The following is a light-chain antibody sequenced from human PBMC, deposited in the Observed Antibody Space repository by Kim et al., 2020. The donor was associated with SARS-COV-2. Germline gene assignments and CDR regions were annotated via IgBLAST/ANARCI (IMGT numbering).Light chain of an antibody. V-gene: IGLV1-47*01. CDR2: RSD. Sequence: QSVLTHPPSASGTPGQRVTISCSGSTSNIGTNFVYWYQQIPGTAPKLLIHRSDQRPSVVPDRFSGSKSGTSASLAISGLRSEDEAYYYCAAWDDRLGVFGGGTQLTVL. CDR3: AAWDDRLGV. J-gene: IGLJ2*01. CDR1: TSNIGTNF.